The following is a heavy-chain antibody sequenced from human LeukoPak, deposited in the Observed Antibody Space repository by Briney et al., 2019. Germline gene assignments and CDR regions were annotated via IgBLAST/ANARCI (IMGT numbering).Heavy chain of an antibody. Sequence: SETLSLTCTVSGGSISSSSYYWGWIRQPPGKGLEWIGSIYYSGSTYYNPSLKSRVTISVDTSKNQFSLKLSSVTAADTAVYYCARVCYSYGYHYYYYMDVWGKGTTVTVSS. J-gene: IGHJ6*03. CDR1: GGSISSSSYY. D-gene: IGHD5-18*01. V-gene: IGHV4-39*07. CDR2: IYYSGST. CDR3: ARVCYSYGYHYYYYMDV.